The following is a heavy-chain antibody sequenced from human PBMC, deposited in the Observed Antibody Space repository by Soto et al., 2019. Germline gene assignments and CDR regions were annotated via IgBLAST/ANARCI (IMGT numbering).Heavy chain of an antibody. Sequence: SETLSLTCAVYGGSFSGYYWSWIRQPPGKGLEWIGEINHSGSTNYNPSLKSRVTISVDTSKNQFSLKLSSVTAADTAVYYCARGRPLRRPNYFDYWGQGTLVT. CDR1: GGSFSGYY. J-gene: IGHJ4*02. V-gene: IGHV4-34*01. CDR3: ARGRPLRRPNYFDY. CDR2: INHSGST.